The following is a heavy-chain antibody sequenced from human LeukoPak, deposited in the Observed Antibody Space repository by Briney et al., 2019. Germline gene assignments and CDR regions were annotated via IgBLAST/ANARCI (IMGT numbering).Heavy chain of an antibody. CDR2: IYYSGGT. Sequence: PSETLSLTCTVSGGSIRSYYWSWIRQPPGKGLEWIGYIYYSGGTSYNPSLKSRVTISVDTSKNQFSLKLTYVTAADTAVYYCARHPGKVTNDWYFDLWGRGTLVTVSS. CDR3: ARHPGKVTNDWYFDL. V-gene: IGHV4-59*08. D-gene: IGHD4-23*01. CDR1: GGSIRSYY. J-gene: IGHJ2*01.